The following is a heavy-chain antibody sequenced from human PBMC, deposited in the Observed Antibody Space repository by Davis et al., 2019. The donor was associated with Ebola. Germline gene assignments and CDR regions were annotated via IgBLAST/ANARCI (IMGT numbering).Heavy chain of an antibody. CDR1: GFSFSIFG. D-gene: IGHD1/OR15-1a*01. Sequence: GESLKISCAASGFSFSIFGMHWVRQAPGKGLEWVAVISYDGSDKYYAESVKGRFTISRDNSKNTLYLQMNSLRAEDTAVYYCVTENWYRFESWGQGTLVTVSS. CDR2: ISYDGSDK. CDR3: VTENWYRFES. J-gene: IGHJ4*02. V-gene: IGHV3-30*03.